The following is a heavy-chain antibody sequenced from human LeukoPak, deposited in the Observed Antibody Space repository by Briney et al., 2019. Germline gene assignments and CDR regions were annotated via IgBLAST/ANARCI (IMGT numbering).Heavy chain of an antibody. J-gene: IGHJ2*01. CDR2: ISWSSGSV. CDR3: AKDPSSSWSRYWYFDL. V-gene: IGHV3-9*01. Sequence: GGSLRLSCAASGFTFDDYAMHWVRQAPGKGLEWVPGISWSSGSVGYADSVKGRFTISRDNAKNSLYLQMNSLRAEDTALYYCAKDPSSSWSRYWYFDLWGRGTLVTVSS. CDR1: GFTFDDYA. D-gene: IGHD6-13*01.